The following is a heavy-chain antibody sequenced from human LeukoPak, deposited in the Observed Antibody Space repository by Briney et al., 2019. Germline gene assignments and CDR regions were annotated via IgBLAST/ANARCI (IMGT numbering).Heavy chain of an antibody. J-gene: IGHJ6*03. CDR1: GFTFSSYW. CDR2: INSDGSST. V-gene: IGHV3-74*01. D-gene: IGHD6-19*01. Sequence: GGSLRLSCAASGFTFSSYWMHWVRQAPGKGLVWVSRINSDGSSTSYADSGKGRFTISRDNAKNTLYLQMNSLRAEDTAVYYCARQTGYSSGWLSNYYYYMDVWGKGTTVTVSS. CDR3: ARQTGYSSGWLSNYYYYMDV.